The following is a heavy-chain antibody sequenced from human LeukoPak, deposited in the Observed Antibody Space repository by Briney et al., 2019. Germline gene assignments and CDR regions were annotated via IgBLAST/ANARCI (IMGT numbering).Heavy chain of an antibody. D-gene: IGHD6-13*01. Sequence: GGSLRLSCAASGFTFSSYSMNWVRQAPGKGLEWVSSISSSSSYIYYAGSVKGRFTISRDNAKNSLYLQMNSLRAEDTAVYYCAIDIPTYSISWPIDYWGQGTLVTVSS. CDR1: GFTFSSYS. V-gene: IGHV3-21*01. J-gene: IGHJ4*02. CDR2: ISSSSSYI. CDR3: AIDIPTYSISWPIDY.